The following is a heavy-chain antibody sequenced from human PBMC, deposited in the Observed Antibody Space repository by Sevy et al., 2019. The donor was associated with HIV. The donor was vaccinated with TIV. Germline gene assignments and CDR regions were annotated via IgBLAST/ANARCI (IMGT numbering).Heavy chain of an antibody. J-gene: IGHJ4*02. V-gene: IGHV1-24*01. CDR1: GYTLNKFA. CDR2: FDPEDGET. D-gene: IGHD3-22*01. CDR3: AITREYYSDNSGYFDY. Sequence: ASVKVSCKISGYTLNKFAMHWVRQAPGKGLQWMGTFDPEDGETIYAQKFQGRFAMTEDPSTDTAYMELSSLRSDDTAVYYCAITREYYSDNSGYFDYWGQGTLVTVSS.